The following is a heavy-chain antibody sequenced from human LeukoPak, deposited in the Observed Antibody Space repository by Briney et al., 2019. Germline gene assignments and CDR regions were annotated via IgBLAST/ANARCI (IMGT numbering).Heavy chain of an antibody. D-gene: IGHD6-13*01. V-gene: IGHV3-23*01. CDR3: AKDSIAAADPGYYYGMDV. CDR1: GFTFSSYA. CDR2: ISGSGGST. Sequence: GGSLRLSCAASGFTFSSYAMSWVRQAPGKGLEWVSAISGSGGSTYYADSVKGRFTISRDNSKNTLYLQMNSLRAEDTAVYYCAKDSIAAADPGYYYGMDVWGQGTTVTVSS. J-gene: IGHJ6*02.